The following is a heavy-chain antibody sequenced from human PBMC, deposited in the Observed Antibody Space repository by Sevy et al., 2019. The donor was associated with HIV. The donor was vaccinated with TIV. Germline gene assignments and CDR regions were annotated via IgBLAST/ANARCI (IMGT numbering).Heavy chain of an antibody. D-gene: IGHD3-3*01. CDR3: AIAAADTTIYDY. V-gene: IGHV3-23*01. CDR2: INGDYR. CDR1: GFTFSNYA. Sequence: GGSLRLSCAASGFTFSNYAMTWVRQAPGKGLEWVSAINGDYRYYADSVKGRFTISRDNSKNTVYLQMNSLRAEDTALYYCAIAAADTTIYDYWGQGILVTVSS. J-gene: IGHJ4*02.